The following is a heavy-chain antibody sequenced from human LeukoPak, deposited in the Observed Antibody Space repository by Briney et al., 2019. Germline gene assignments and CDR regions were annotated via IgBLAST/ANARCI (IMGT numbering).Heavy chain of an antibody. Sequence: PSETLSLTCTVSGYSISSAYYWSWIRQPAGKGLEWIGRIYTSGSTNCNPSLKSRVTMSVDTSKNQFSLKLSSVTAADTAVYYCARVVPAAIRGGYYFDYWGQGTLVTVSS. J-gene: IGHJ4*02. D-gene: IGHD2-2*02. CDR2: IYTSGST. V-gene: IGHV4-4*07. CDR3: ARVVPAAIRGGYYFDY. CDR1: GYSISSAYY.